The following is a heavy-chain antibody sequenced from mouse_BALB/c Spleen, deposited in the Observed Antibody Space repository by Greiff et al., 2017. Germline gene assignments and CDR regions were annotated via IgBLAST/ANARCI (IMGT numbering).Heavy chain of an antibody. CDR3: ARSMITYYYAMDY. CDR2: ISIYYDNT. CDR1: GYTFNDYA. J-gene: IGHJ4*01. Sequence: QVQLQHSGPELVRPGESVKISCTGSGYTFNDYAMHWVKQSHAKSLEWIGVISIYYDNTNYNHKFKGKATMTVDKSSSTAYMELARLTSEDSAIYYCARSMITYYYAMDYWGQGTSVTVSS. D-gene: IGHD2-4*01. V-gene: IGHV1-67*01.